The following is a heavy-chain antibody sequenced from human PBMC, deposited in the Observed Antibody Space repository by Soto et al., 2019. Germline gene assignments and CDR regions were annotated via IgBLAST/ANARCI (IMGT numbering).Heavy chain of an antibody. Sequence: GVSLKISCKGSGYSFTSYWIGWVRQMPGKGLEWMGIIYPGDYDTRYSPPFQGQVTIIADNSISTAYLLWMSLKASDTAMYYCARYKMTTVTTDGGNWFDPWGQGTLVTVSS. CDR1: GYSFTSYW. CDR2: IYPGDYDT. CDR3: ARYKMTTVTTDGGNWFDP. V-gene: IGHV5-51*01. J-gene: IGHJ5*02. D-gene: IGHD4-17*01.